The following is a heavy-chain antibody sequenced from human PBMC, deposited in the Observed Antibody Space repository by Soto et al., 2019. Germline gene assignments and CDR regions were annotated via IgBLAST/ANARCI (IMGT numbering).Heavy chain of an antibody. CDR1: GYSFTSYW. V-gene: IGHV5-51*01. CDR3: ARRVRVYYGSGSRVGPGSSTAPVGYYYYMDV. Sequence: GESLKISCNGSGYSFTSYWIGWVRQMPGKGLEWMGIIYPGDSDTRYSPSFQGQVTISADKSISTAYLQWGSRKASDTAMYYCARRVRVYYGSGSRVGPGSSTAPVGYYYYMDVWGKGTTVTVSS. J-gene: IGHJ6*03. CDR2: IYPGDSDT. D-gene: IGHD3-10*01.